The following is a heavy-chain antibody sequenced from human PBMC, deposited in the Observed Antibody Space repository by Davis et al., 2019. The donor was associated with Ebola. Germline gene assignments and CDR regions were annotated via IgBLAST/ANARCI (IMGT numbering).Heavy chain of an antibody. CDR3: GRVVASEGI. CDR1: GGSFSGYY. V-gene: IGHV4-34*01. D-gene: IGHD5-12*01. Sequence: GSLRLSCAVYGGSFSGYYWSWIRQPPGKGLEWLGEIDHSGSTNYNPSLKTRITISIDTSKNQFSLRLSSVTAADTAVYYCGRVVASEGIWGQGTTVTVSS. CDR2: IDHSGST. J-gene: IGHJ6*02.